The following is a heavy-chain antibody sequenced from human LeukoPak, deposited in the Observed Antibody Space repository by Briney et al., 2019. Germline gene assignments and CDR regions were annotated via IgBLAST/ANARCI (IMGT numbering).Heavy chain of an antibody. Sequence: GGSLRLSCAASGFTFSSYWMNWARQAPGKGLEWVASINHNGNVNYYVDSVKGRFTISRDNAKNSLYLQMSNLRAEDTAAYFCARGGGLDVWGQGATVTVSS. CDR2: INHNGNVN. V-gene: IGHV3-7*03. CDR3: ARGGGLDV. D-gene: IGHD3-16*01. CDR1: GFTFSSYW. J-gene: IGHJ6*02.